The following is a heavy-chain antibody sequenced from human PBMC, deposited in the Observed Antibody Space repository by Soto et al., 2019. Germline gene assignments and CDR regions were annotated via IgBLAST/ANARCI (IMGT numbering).Heavy chain of an antibody. V-gene: IGHV2-70*01. CDR3: APIRAPNYILTGQYYYGMDV. J-gene: IGHJ6*02. CDR2: IDWDDDK. CDR1: GFSLSTSGMC. D-gene: IGHD3-9*01. Sequence: SGPALVNPTPPLTMTCTFSGFSLSTSGMCVSWIRQPPGKALEWLALIDWDDDKYYSTSLKTMLTISKDTSKNQVVLTMTNMDPVDTATYYCAPIRAPNYILTGQYYYGMDVWGQGTTVTVSS.